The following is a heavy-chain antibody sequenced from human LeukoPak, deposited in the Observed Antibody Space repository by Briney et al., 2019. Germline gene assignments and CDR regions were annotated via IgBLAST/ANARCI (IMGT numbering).Heavy chain of an antibody. D-gene: IGHD6-13*01. CDR1: GGSISSYD. V-gene: IGHV4-4*07. CDR2: TYTSGST. Sequence: SETLSLTCTVSGGSISSYDWSWIRQPAGKGLEWIGRTYTSGSTNYNPSLKSRVTMSVDMSKNQFSLKLSSMIAADTAVYYCARVSSSWYQDWYFDLWGRGTLVTVPS. J-gene: IGHJ2*01. CDR3: ARVSSSWYQDWYFDL.